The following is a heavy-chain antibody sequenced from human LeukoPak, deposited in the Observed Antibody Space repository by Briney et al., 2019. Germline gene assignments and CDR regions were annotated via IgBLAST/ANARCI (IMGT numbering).Heavy chain of an antibody. J-gene: IGHJ5*02. CDR2: IYYSGST. Sequence: AETLSLTCTVSGGSISSYYWSWLRQPPGKGLEWIGYIYYSGSTYYNPSLKTRVTISLDTSKNQFSLKLNSVTAADTAVYYCARRPGAVTLDPSGPGTLVTVSS. CDR1: GGSISSYY. V-gene: IGHV4-59*08. D-gene: IGHD3-10*01. CDR3: ARRPGAVTLDP.